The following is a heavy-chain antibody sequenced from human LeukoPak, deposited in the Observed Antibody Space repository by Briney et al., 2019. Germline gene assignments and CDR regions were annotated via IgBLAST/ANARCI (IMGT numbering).Heavy chain of an antibody. CDR2: ISSSSSYI. V-gene: IGHV3-21*01. Sequence: GGSLRLSCEASGFTFSSYSMNWVRQAPGKGLEWVSSISSSSSYIYYADSVKGRFTISRDNAKNSLYLQMNSLRAEDTAVYYCARDFTVVVHMDVWGKGTTVTVSS. CDR3: ARDFTVVVHMDV. J-gene: IGHJ6*03. D-gene: IGHD2-2*01. CDR1: GFTFSSYS.